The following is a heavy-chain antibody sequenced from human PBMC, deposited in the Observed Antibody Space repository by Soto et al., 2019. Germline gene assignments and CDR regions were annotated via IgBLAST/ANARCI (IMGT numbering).Heavy chain of an antibody. Sequence: QITLKESGPTLVEPTQTLTLTCSFSGFSLTKSGVGVGWFRQAPGKALECLGIIYWDDDRRYNPSLKTRLTITKATSKNKFALTMTNMDLVDTGPYYGAPRSTSSASWTGGGFASWGQGTPVTVS. D-gene: IGHD1-1*01. CDR1: GFSLTKSGVG. CDR3: APRSTSSASWTGGGFAS. V-gene: IGHV2-5*02. J-gene: IGHJ5*01. CDR2: IYWDDDR.